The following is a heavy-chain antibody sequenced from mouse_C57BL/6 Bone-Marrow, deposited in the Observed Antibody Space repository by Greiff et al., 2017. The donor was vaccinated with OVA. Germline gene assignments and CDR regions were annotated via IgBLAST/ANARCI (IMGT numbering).Heavy chain of an antibody. CDR2: INPYNGGT. J-gene: IGHJ2*01. CDR3: ARYGDYYGSSYLDY. V-gene: IGHV1-19*01. CDR1: GYTFTDYY. Sequence: EVQVVESGPVLVKPGASVKMSCKASGYTFTDYYMNWVKQSHGKSLEWIGVINPYNGGTSYNQKFKGKATLTVDKSSSTAYMELNSLTSEDSAVYYCARYGDYYGSSYLDYWGQGTTLTVSS. D-gene: IGHD1-1*01.